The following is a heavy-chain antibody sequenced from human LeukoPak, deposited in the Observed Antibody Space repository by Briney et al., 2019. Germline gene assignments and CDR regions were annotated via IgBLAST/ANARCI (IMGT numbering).Heavy chain of an antibody. Sequence: AGSLRLSCAASGFTFSGCAMSWVRQAPGKGLEWVLAIRGSGGTTYYADSVKGRFTVSSDNSKDTLYLQMNSPRVEDTAVYYCAKGLYDSLSDTDYWGQGNVVSVYS. CDR1: GFTFSGCA. V-gene: IGHV3-23*01. CDR2: IRGSGGTT. CDR3: AKGLYDSLSDTDY. D-gene: IGHD3-9*01. J-gene: IGHJ4*02.